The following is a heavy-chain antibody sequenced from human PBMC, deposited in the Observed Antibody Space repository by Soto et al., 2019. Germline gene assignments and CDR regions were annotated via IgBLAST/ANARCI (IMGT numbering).Heavy chain of an antibody. D-gene: IGHD2-8*01. CDR2: ISGSGGST. V-gene: IGHV3-23*01. J-gene: IGHJ4*02. CDR1: GFTFSSYA. Sequence: GGSLRLSCAASGFTFSSYAMSWVRQAPGKGLEWVSAISGSGGSTYYADSVKGRFTISRDNSKNTLYLQMNSLIAEDTAVYYCAKDLEGYCTNGVCSIDYWGQGTLVTVSS. CDR3: AKDLEGYCTNGVCSIDY.